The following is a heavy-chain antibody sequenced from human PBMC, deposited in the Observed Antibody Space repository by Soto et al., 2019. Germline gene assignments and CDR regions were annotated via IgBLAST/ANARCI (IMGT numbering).Heavy chain of an antibody. J-gene: IGHJ5*02. CDR1: GFTFGASA. Sequence: EVQLVESGGGLVQPGGSLKLSCAASGFTFGASALHWVRQASGKGLEWLGRIGSKGETYATAYAASVKGRFTISRDDSKNTAYLQVNSLESEDTAVYYCSRDDSDWFFTWGRGTLVTVSS. CDR2: IGSKGETYAT. V-gene: IGHV3-73*02. CDR3: SRDDSDWFFT. D-gene: IGHD3-9*01.